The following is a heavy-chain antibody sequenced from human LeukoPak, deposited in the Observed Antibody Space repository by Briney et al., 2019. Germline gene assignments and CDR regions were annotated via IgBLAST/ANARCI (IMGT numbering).Heavy chain of an antibody. D-gene: IGHD6-19*01. V-gene: IGHV4-34*01. CDR2: INHSGST. CDR1: GGSFSGYY. J-gene: IGHJ3*02. CDR3: AGAIAVAGTDAFDI. Sequence: PSETLSLTCAVYGGSFSGYYWSWIRLPPGKGLEWIGEINHSGSTNYNPSLKSRVTISVDTSKNQFSLKLSSVTAADTAVYYCAGAIAVAGTDAFDIWGQGTMVTVSS.